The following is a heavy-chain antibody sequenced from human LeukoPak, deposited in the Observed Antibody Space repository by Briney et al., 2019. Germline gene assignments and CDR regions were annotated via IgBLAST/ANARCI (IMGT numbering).Heavy chain of an antibody. CDR1: GGSFSGYY. CDR2: INHSGST. D-gene: IGHD2-2*01. V-gene: IGHV4-34*01. CDR3: ARGGGRCSSTSCYRGNWCDP. J-gene: IGHJ5*02. Sequence: PSETLSLTCAVYGGSFSGYYWSWIRQTPGKGLEWIGEINHSGSTNYNPSLKSRVTISVGTSKNQFSLKLSSVTAADTAVYYCARGGGRCSSTSCYRGNWCDPWGQGTLVTVSS.